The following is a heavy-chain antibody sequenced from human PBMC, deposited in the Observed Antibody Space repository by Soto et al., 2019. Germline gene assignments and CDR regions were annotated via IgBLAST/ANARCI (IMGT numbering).Heavy chain of an antibody. CDR2: ISWDGCST. D-gene: IGHD1-1*01. Sequence: GGSLRLSCAASGFTFDDYGMNWVRQAPGKGLEWVTGISWDGCSTGYADSVKGRFTISRDNAKNSLYLQMNSLRAEDTALYYCARDRGAATTFDYWGLGTLVTVSS. J-gene: IGHJ4*02. V-gene: IGHV3-20*04. CDR1: GFTFDDYG. CDR3: ARDRGAATTFDY.